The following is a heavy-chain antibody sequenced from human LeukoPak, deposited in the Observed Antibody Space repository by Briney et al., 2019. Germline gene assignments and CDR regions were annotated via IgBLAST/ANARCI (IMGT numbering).Heavy chain of an antibody. V-gene: IGHV4-34*01. J-gene: IGHJ4*02. Sequence: SETLSLTCAVYGGSFSGYYWSWIRHPPGKGLAWIGEINHSGSTNYNPSLKSRVTISVDTSKNQFSVKLSSVTAADTAAYYCARGSYGSGNPLDYWGQGTLVTVSS. CDR3: ARGSYGSGNPLDY. D-gene: IGHD3-10*01. CDR2: INHSGST. CDR1: GGSFSGYY.